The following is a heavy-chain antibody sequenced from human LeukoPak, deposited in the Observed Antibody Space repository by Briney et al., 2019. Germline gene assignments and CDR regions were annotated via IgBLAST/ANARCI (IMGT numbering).Heavy chain of an antibody. CDR2: IYYSGST. CDR3: ARHRGVEWFADY. D-gene: IGHD3-3*01. Sequence: LETLSLTCAVSGGSISSSSYYWGWIRQPPGKGLEWIGSIYYSGSTYYNPSLKSRVTISVDTSKNQFSLKLSSVTAADTAVYYCARHRGVEWFADYWGQGTLVTVSS. V-gene: IGHV4-39*01. J-gene: IGHJ4*02. CDR1: GGSISSSSYY.